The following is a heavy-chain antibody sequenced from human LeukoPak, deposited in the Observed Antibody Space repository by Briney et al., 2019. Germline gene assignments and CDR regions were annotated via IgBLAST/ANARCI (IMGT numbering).Heavy chain of an antibody. D-gene: IGHD6-19*01. CDR3: ARVVVAGPRAFDY. Sequence: GASVKVSCKASGGTFSSYAISWVRQAPGQGLEWMGRIIPIFGTANYAQKFQGRVTITTDESTSTAYMELSSLRSEDTAVYYCARVVVAGPRAFDYWGQGTLVTVSS. CDR2: IIPIFGTA. J-gene: IGHJ4*02. CDR1: GGTFSSYA. V-gene: IGHV1-69*05.